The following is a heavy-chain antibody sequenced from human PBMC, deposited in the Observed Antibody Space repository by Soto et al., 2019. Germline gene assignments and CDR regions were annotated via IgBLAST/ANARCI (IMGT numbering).Heavy chain of an antibody. Sequence: GGSLRLSCAASGFTFSSYAMSWVRQAPGKGLEWVSAISGSGGSTYYADSVKGRFTISRDNSKNTLYLQMNSLRAEDTAVYYCAKVILSRWLVPEGETFDYWGQGTLVTVSS. CDR2: ISGSGGST. V-gene: IGHV3-23*01. D-gene: IGHD6-19*01. CDR3: AKVILSRWLVPEGETFDY. CDR1: GFTFSSYA. J-gene: IGHJ4*02.